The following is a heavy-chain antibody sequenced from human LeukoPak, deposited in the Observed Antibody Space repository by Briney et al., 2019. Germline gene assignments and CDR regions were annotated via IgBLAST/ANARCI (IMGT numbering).Heavy chain of an antibody. CDR1: GYTFTSYA. J-gene: IGHJ6*03. CDR2: INAGNGNT. CDR3: ARDPYYDILTGHFSYLDV. V-gene: IGHV1-3*01. D-gene: IGHD3-9*01. Sequence: ASVNVSCKASGYTFTSYAMHWVRQAPGQRLEWMGWINAGNGNTKYSQKLQGRVTITRDTSASTAYMELSSLRSEDTAVYYRARDPYYDILTGHFSYLDVWGKGTTVTVSS.